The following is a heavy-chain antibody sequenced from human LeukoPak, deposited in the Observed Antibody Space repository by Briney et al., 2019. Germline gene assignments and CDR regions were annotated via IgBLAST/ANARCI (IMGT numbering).Heavy chain of an antibody. V-gene: IGHV4-39*07. CDR1: GGSISSSSYY. D-gene: IGHD4-17*01. CDR2: IYYSGST. CDR3: ARGYHPYGDTYGMDV. Sequence: SETLSLTCTVSGGSISSSSYYWGWIRQPPGKGLEWIGSIYYSGSTYYNPSLKSRVTISVDTSKNQFSLKLSSVTAADTAVYYCARGYHPYGDTYGMDVWGQGTTVTVSS. J-gene: IGHJ6*02.